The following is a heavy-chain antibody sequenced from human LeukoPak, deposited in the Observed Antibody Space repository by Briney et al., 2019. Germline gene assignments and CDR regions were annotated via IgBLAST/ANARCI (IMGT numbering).Heavy chain of an antibody. CDR3: ARQYYDILSGYYTADYYFDY. D-gene: IGHD3-9*01. Sequence: SGGSVRLSCGAFGFTFSSYGMNWVRQAPGKGLEWVSSISSSSSYIYYADSVKGRFTISRDNAKNSLYLQVNSLRAEDTAVYYCARQYYDILSGYYTADYYFDYWGQGTLVTVSS. CDR2: ISSSSSYI. J-gene: IGHJ4*02. CDR1: GFTFSSYG. V-gene: IGHV3-21*01.